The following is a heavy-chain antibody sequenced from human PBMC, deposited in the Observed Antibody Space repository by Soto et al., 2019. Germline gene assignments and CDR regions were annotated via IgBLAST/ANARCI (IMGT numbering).Heavy chain of an antibody. Sequence: LRLSCAASGFTFSSYAMHWVRQAPGKGLEWVAVISYDGSNKYYADSVKGRFTISRDNSKNTLYLQMNSLRAEDTAVYYCAKLAVADRFDYWGQGTLVTVSS. D-gene: IGHD6-19*01. CDR1: GFTFSSYA. CDR2: ISYDGSNK. J-gene: IGHJ4*02. V-gene: IGHV3-30-3*01. CDR3: AKLAVADRFDY.